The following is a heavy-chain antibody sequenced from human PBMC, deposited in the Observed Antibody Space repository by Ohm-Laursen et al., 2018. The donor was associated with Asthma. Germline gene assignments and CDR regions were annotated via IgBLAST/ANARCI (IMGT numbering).Heavy chain of an antibody. V-gene: IGHV1-69*01. CDR3: ARETEGSGILVDYYYYGMDV. CDR2: IIPIFGTA. J-gene: IGHJ6*02. Sequence: GSSVKVSCKASGGTFSSYAISWVRQAPGQGLEWMGGIIPIFGTANYAQKFQGRVTITADESTSTAYMKLSSLRSEDTAVYYCARETEGSGILVDYYYYGMDVWGQGTTVTVSS. CDR1: GGTFSSYA. D-gene: IGHD3-10*01.